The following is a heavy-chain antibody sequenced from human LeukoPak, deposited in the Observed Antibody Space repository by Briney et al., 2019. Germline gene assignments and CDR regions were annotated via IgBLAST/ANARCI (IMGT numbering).Heavy chain of an antibody. Sequence: RPGGSLRLSCAASGFTFNTYTMNWVRQAPGKGLEWVSSISSSSAIYYADSLKGRFAISRDNAKDSLYLQMNNLRAEDTAVYYCARPAVAMASTDALDVWGQGTLVTVSS. V-gene: IGHV3-69-1*01. CDR2: ISSSSAI. D-gene: IGHD5-24*01. J-gene: IGHJ3*01. CDR3: ARPAVAMASTDALDV. CDR1: GFTFNTYT.